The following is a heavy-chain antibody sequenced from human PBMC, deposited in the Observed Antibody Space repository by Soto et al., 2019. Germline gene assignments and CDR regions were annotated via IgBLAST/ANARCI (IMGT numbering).Heavy chain of an antibody. V-gene: IGHV1-69*01. Sequence: QVQLVQSGAEVKKPGSSVKVSCKASGGTFSSYAISWVRQAPGQGLEWMGGIIPIFGTANYAQKFQGRVTITADESTSTAYMELRSLRSEDTAVYYCARGQSGCSGGSCYSLYGMDVWGQGTTVTVSS. CDR3: ARGQSGCSGGSCYSLYGMDV. CDR2: IIPIFGTA. CDR1: GGTFSSYA. J-gene: IGHJ6*02. D-gene: IGHD2-15*01.